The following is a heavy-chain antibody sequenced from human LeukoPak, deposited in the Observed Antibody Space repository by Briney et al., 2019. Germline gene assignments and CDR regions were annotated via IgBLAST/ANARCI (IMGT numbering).Heavy chain of an antibody. Sequence: PGGSLRLSCAASGFTFSSYAMHWVRQAPGKGLEWVAVISYDGSNKYYTDSVKGRFIISRDTSKNTMDLQMNSLRPEDSALYFCARGGRGSAAVVAPRSFDIWGQGTMVAVSS. V-gene: IGHV3-30*04. CDR1: GFTFSSYA. CDR2: ISYDGSNK. J-gene: IGHJ3*02. D-gene: IGHD3-22*01. CDR3: ARGGRGSAAVVAPRSFDI.